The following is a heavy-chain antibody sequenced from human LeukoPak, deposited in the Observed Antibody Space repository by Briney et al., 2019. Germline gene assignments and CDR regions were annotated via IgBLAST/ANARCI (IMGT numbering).Heavy chain of an antibody. J-gene: IGHJ4*02. CDR2: ISGSGGST. V-gene: IGHV3-23*01. D-gene: IGHD3-9*01. CDR1: GFTFSSYA. CDR3: AKAWLVDYDIPFDY. Sequence: GGSLRLSCAASGFTFSSYAMSWVCQAPGKGLEWVSAISGSGGSTYYADSVKGRFTISRDNSKNTLYLQMSSLRAEDTAVYYCAKAWLVDYDIPFDYWGQGTLVTVSS.